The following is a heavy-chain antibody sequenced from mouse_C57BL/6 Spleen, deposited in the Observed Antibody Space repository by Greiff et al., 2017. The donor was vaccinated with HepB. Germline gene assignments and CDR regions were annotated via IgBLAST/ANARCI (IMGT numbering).Heavy chain of an antibody. D-gene: IGHD1-1*01. CDR3: ARSMDYGSSSWYFDV. CDR2: IHPNSGST. CDR1: GYTFTSYW. V-gene: IGHV1-64*01. J-gene: IGHJ1*03. Sequence: QVQLQQPGAELVKPGASVKLSCKASGYTFTSYWMHWVKQRPGQGLEWIGMIHPNSGSTNYNEKFKSKATLTVDKSSSTAYMQLSSLTSEDSAVYYCARSMDYGSSSWYFDVWGTGTTVTVSS.